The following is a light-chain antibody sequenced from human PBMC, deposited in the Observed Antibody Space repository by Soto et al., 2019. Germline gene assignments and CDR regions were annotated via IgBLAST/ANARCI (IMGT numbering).Light chain of an antibody. CDR3: YSYEGGRV. CDR2: EVN. Sequence: QSALTQPASVSGSPGQSITISCTGTISNVGSYNLVSWYQQHPGKAPKLIIYEVNTRPSGVSNRFSGSKSGNTASLTISGLQTEDEADYYCYSYEGGRVFGGGTKVTVL. V-gene: IGLV2-23*02. J-gene: IGLJ3*02. CDR1: ISNVGSYNL.